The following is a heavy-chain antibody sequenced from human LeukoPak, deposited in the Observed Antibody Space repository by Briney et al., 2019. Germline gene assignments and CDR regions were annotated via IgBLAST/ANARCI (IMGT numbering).Heavy chain of an antibody. CDR1: GYTFTSYY. V-gene: IGHV1-46*01. D-gene: IGHD4-17*01. Sequence: ASVKVSCKASGYTFTSYYMHWVRQAPGQGLEWMGIINPSGGSTSYAQKFQGRVTMTRDTSTSTVYMELSSLRSEDTAVYYCARELATVTPPEAFDIWGQGTMVTVSS. CDR3: ARELATVTPPEAFDI. J-gene: IGHJ3*02. CDR2: INPSGGST.